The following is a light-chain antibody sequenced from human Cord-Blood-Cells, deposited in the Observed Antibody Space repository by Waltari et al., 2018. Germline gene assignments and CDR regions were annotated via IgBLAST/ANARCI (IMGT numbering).Light chain of an antibody. CDR3: SSYTSSSTLV. V-gene: IGLV2-14*01. J-gene: IGLJ3*02. Sequence: QSVLTQPASVSGSPGQSITISCTGTSSDVGGYNYVSWYQQHPGKAPKLMIYDVSNRPSGVSNRFSGSKSCNTASLSISGLHAEDEADYYCSSYTSSSTLVFGGGTKLTVL. CDR2: DVS. CDR1: SSDVGGYNY.